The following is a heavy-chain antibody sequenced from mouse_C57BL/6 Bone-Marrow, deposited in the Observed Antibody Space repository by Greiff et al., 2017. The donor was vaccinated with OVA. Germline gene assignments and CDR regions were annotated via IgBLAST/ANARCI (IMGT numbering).Heavy chain of an antibody. CDR2: INPDSSTI. J-gene: IGHJ3*01. V-gene: IGHV4-1*01. CDR3: ARQAVVDRAWFAY. D-gene: IGHD1-1*01. CDR1: GVDFSRYW. Sequence: AGGGVDFSRYWMSWVRRAPGKGLEWIGEINPDSSTINYAPSLKDKFIISRDNAKNTLYLQMSKVRSEDTALYYCARQAVVDRAWFAYWGQGTLVTVSA.